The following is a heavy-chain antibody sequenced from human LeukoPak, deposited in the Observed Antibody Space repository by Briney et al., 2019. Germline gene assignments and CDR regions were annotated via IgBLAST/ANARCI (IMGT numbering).Heavy chain of an antibody. D-gene: IGHD2-15*01. J-gene: IGHJ4*02. CDR3: ARDRCSGCSGGSCYSSFDY. CDR2: ISSSSSYI. Sequence: GGSLRLSCAASGFTFSSYSMNWVRQAPGKGLEWVSSISSSSSYIYYADSVKGRFTISRDNAKNSLYLQMNSLRAEDTAVYYCARDRCSGCSGGSCYSSFDYWGQGTLVTVSS. CDR1: GFTFSSYS. V-gene: IGHV3-21*01.